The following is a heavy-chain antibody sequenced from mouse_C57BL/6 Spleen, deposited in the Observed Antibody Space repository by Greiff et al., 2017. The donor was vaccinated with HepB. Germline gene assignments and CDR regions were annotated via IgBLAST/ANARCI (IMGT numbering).Heavy chain of an antibody. V-gene: IGHV1-69*01. Sequence: QVQLQQPGAELVMPGASVKLSCKASGYTFTSYWMHWVKQRPGQGLEWIGEIDPSDSYNNYNQKFKGKSTLTVDKSSSTAYMQLSSLTSEDSAVYYCARIYYCNYDYYAMDYWGQGTSVTVSS. J-gene: IGHJ4*01. CDR3: ARIYYCNYDYYAMDY. D-gene: IGHD2-1*01. CDR1: GYTFTSYW. CDR2: IDPSDSYN.